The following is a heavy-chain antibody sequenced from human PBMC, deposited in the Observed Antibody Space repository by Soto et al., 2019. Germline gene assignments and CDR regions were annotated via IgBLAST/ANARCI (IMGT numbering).Heavy chain of an antibody. Sequence: SETLSLTCAVYGGSFSGYYWSWIRQPPGRGLEWIGEINHSGSTNYNPSLKSRVTISVDTSKNQFSLKLSSVTAADTAVYYCARELGDYDYIWGSSGDDDFDIWGQGTMVT. J-gene: IGHJ3*02. V-gene: IGHV4-34*01. CDR3: ARELGDYDYIWGSSGDDDFDI. D-gene: IGHD3-16*01. CDR2: INHSGST. CDR1: GGSFSGYY.